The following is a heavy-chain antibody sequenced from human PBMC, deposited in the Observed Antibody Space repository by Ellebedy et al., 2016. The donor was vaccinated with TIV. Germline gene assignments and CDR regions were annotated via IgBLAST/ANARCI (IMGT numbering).Heavy chain of an antibody. CDR3: ARGPHRNYYGSGSYLRNPDY. Sequence: SETLSLXCAVYGGSFSGYYWSWIRQPPGKGLEWIGEINHSGSTNYNPSLKSRVTISVDTSKNQFSLKLSSVTAADTAVYYCARGPHRNYYGSGSYLRNPDYWGQGTLVTVSS. CDR2: INHSGST. V-gene: IGHV4-34*01. J-gene: IGHJ4*02. CDR1: GGSFSGYY. D-gene: IGHD3-10*01.